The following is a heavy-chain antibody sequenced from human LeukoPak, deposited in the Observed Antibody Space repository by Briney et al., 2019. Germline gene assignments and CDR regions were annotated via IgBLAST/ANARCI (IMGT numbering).Heavy chain of an antibody. J-gene: IGHJ4*02. D-gene: IGHD6-19*01. CDR1: GGTFSSYA. CDR2: IIPIFGTA. V-gene: IGHV1-69*05. Sequence: SVKVSCKASGGTFSSYAISWVRQAPGQGLEWMGRIIPIFGTANYAQKFQGRVTITTDGSTSTAYMELSSLRSEDTAVYYCARSARNRKQWLDEYYFDYWGQGTLVTVSS. CDR3: ARSARNRKQWLDEYYFDY.